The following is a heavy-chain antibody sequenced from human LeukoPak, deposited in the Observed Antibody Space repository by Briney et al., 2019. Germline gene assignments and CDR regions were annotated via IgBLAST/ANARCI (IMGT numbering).Heavy chain of an antibody. CDR1: GFTFSSYW. J-gene: IGHJ4*02. D-gene: IGHD1-26*01. V-gene: IGHV3-33*08. CDR2: IWYDGSNK. CDR3: ARFARSGRIFDY. Sequence: HPGGSLRLSCAASGFTFSSYWMHWVRQAPGKGLEWVAVIWYDGSNKYYADSVKGRFTISRDNSKNTLYLQMNSLRAEDTAVYYCARFARSGRIFDYWGQGTLVTVSS.